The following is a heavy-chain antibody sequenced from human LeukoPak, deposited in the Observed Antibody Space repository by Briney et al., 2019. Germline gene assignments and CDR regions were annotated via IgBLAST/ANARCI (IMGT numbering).Heavy chain of an antibody. J-gene: IGHJ4*02. V-gene: IGHV3-30*18. Sequence: PGKSLRLSCAASGFTFNNYGMHWVSQAPGKGLEWVAVISYDGRNIHYPDSVKGRFTISRDISKDTLWLQMDSLRTEDTAVYYCAKGPLRGTAAAIDYWGQGTLVTVSS. CDR1: GFTFNNYG. CDR3: AKGPLRGTAAAIDY. CDR2: ISYDGRNI. D-gene: IGHD2-2*01.